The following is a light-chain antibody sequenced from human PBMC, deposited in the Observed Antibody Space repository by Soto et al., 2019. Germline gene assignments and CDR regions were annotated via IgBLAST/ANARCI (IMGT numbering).Light chain of an antibody. CDR3: QHYNSYSEA. J-gene: IGKJ1*01. CDR1: QTISSW. CDR2: KAS. V-gene: IGKV1-5*03. Sequence: DIQMTQSPSTLSASVGDRVTIICRASQTISSWLAWYQQKPGKAPKLLIYKASTLKSGVPSRFSGSGSGTEFTLTISSLRPDDFATYYCQHYNSYSEAFGQGTKVDIK.